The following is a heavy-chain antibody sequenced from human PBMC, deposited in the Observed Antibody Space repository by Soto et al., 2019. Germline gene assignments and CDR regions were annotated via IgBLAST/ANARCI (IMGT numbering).Heavy chain of an antibody. Sequence: QVQLVESGGGVVQPGRSLRLSCAASGFTFSSYGMHWVRQAPGKGLEWVAVISYDGSNKYYADSVKGRFTISRDNSKNTLYLQMNSLGAEDTAVYYCAKWGEDDCSGGSCPAWLFDYWGQGTLVTVSS. CDR1: GFTFSSYG. D-gene: IGHD2-15*01. J-gene: IGHJ4*02. V-gene: IGHV3-30*18. CDR3: AKWGEDDCSGGSCPAWLFDY. CDR2: ISYDGSNK.